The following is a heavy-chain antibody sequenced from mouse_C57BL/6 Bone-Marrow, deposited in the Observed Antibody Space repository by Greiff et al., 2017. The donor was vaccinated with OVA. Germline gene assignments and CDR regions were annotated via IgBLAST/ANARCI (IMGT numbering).Heavy chain of an antibody. CDR2: IYPRSGNT. J-gene: IGHJ3*01. V-gene: IGHV1-81*01. CDR3: AHSNYPAWFAY. Sequence: QVQLQQSGAELARPGASVKLSCKASGYTFTSYGISWVKQRTGQGLEWIGEIYPRSGNTYYTEKFKGKATLTADKSSSTAYMELRSLTSEDSAVYFCAHSNYPAWFAYWGQGTLVTVSA. D-gene: IGHD2-5*01. CDR1: GYTFTSYG.